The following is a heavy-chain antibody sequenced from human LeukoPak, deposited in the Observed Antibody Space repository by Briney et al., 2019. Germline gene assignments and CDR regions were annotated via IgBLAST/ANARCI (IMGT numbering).Heavy chain of an antibody. CDR2: INAYNGNT. V-gene: IGHV1-18*01. CDR1: GYTFCSYG. D-gene: IGHD1-1*01. J-gene: IGHJ4*02. CDR3: ARRQGTTLNFDY. Sequence: ASVKVSCKASGYTFCSYGFSWVRQAPGQGLEWMGWINAYNGNTNYAQNLQGRVTMTTDTSTSTAYMELRSLRSDDTAVYYCARRQGTTLNFDYWGQGTLVTVSS.